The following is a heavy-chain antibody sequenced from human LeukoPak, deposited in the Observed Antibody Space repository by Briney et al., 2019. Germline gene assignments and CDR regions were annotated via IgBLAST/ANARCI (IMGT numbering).Heavy chain of an antibody. CDR3: ATSVDTKSYYFDY. J-gene: IGHJ4*02. D-gene: IGHD5-18*01. CDR1: GFTFIDYD. Sequence: GGSLRLSCAASGFTFIDYDMHWVRQVIGKGLEWVSAIGIRGDTHYSGSVKGRFTISRENAESSLYLQMNSLRAEDTAVYYCATSVDTKSYYFDYWGQGTLVTVSS. V-gene: IGHV3-13*01. CDR2: IGIRGDT.